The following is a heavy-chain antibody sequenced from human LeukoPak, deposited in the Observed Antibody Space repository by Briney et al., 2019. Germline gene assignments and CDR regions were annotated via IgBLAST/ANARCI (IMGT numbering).Heavy chain of an antibody. J-gene: IGHJ4*02. V-gene: IGHV3-23*01. D-gene: IGHD3-10*01. CDR2: ISGGGDST. Sequence: GRSLRLSCAASGFTFSSYAMSWVRQAPGKGLEWVSFISGGGDSTYYADSVKGRFTISRDNSKNTLYLQMDSLRAEDTAIYYCAKDGGVQRGAFDYWGQGTLVTVSS. CDR3: AKDGGVQRGAFDY. CDR1: GFTFSSYA.